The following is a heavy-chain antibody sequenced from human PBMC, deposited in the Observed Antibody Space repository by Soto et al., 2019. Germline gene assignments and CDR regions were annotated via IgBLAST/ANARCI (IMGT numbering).Heavy chain of an antibody. CDR1: GYTFTSYG. CDR2: ISAYNGNT. CDR3: ARSYYDFWSGYFCYFDY. Sequence: ASVKVSCKASGYTFTSYGISWVRQAPGQGLEWMGWISAYNGNTNYAQKLQGRVTMTTDTSTSTAYMELRSLRSDDTAVYYCARSYYDFWSGYFCYFDYWGQGTLVTVSS. J-gene: IGHJ4*02. V-gene: IGHV1-18*01. D-gene: IGHD3-3*01.